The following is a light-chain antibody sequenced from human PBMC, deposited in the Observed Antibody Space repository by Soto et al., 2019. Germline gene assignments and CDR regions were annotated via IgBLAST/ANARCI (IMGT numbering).Light chain of an antibody. CDR1: SSDVGSYNL. V-gene: IGLV2-23*01. CDR2: XXX. Sequence: QSALTQPASVSGSPGQSITISCTGTSSDVGSYNLVYWYQQHPGKAPKLMIXXXXXXXXXXXXXXXXXKSGNTASLTISGXXXXXXXXXXCCSYAGSSTPVVFGGGTKLTVL. J-gene: IGLJ2*01. CDR3: CSYAGSSTPVV.